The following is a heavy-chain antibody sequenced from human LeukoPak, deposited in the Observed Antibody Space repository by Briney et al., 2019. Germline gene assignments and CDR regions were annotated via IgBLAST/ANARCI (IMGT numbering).Heavy chain of an antibody. J-gene: IGHJ4*02. Sequence: GGSLRLSCAVSGFTVSSNYMSWVRQAPGKGLEWVSVLYSGGSTYYADSVKGRFTISRDNAKNTLYLQMNSLRAEDTAVYYCARAEWDLIYGYWGQGTLVTVSP. CDR3: ARAEWDLIYGY. V-gene: IGHV3-66*01. D-gene: IGHD1-26*01. CDR2: LYSGGST. CDR1: GFTVSSNY.